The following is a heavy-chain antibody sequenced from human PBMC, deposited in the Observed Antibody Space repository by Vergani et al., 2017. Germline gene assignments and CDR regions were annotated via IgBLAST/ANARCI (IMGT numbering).Heavy chain of an antibody. Sequence: EVQLLESGGGLVQPGGSLGLSCAASGFTFSSYAMSWVRQAPGKGLEWVSAISGSGGSTYYADSVKGRFTISRDNSKNTLYLQMNSLRAEDTAVYYCARDQNLPQYYYGSGSVYYYYGMDVWGQGP. CDR2: ISGSGGST. CDR1: GFTFSSYA. V-gene: IGHV3-23*01. CDR3: ARDQNLPQYYYGSGSVYYYYGMDV. J-gene: IGHJ6*02. D-gene: IGHD3-10*01.